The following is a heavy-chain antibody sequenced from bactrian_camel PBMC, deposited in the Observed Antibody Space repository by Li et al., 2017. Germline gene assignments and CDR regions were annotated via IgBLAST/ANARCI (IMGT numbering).Heavy chain of an antibody. D-gene: IGHD4*01. CDR3: AAAARGRTIATRCLREFGY. J-gene: IGHJ4*01. V-gene: IGHV3S53*01. CDR2: LTTDGST. Sequence: HVQLVESGGGSVQAGGSLRLSCAASGYAYSPTYCMAWFRQAPGYECELVSMLTTDGSTYYEDSVKGRFTISQDNAKNTVYLQMNNLKPEDTAVYYCAAAARGRTIATRCLREFGYWGQGTQVTVS. CDR1: GYAYSPTY.